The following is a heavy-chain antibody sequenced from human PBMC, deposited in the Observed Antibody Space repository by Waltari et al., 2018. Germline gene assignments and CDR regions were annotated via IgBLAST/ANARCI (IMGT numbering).Heavy chain of an antibody. D-gene: IGHD3-3*01. J-gene: IGHJ6*03. V-gene: IGHV3-48*02. CDR1: EPTLNRHS. Sequence: VRVVVTGGGRVHHRGSLRLSWAPPEPTLNRHSMNWVGPAPGKGREWVSYISSGSTTLYYADSVKGRFTVSRDDAENSLYRQMSSLRDEDTAVYYCARNNDFWSAYPYPYWYYYMDVWGKGTTVIVSS. CDR2: ISSGSTTL. CDR3: ARNNDFWSAYPYPYWYYYMDV.